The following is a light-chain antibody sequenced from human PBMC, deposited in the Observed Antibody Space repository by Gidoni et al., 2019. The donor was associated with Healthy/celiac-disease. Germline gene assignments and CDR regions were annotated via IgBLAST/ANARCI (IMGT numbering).Light chain of an antibody. CDR2: LNSDGSH. J-gene: IGLJ3*02. V-gene: IGLV4-69*01. CDR1: SGHSSYA. Sequence: QLALTQSPSASAPLGASVKLTCTLSSGHSSYAIAWHQQQPEKGPRYLMKLNSDGSHSKGDGIPDRFSGSSSGAERYLTISSLQSEDEADYYCQTWGTGIHWVFGGGTKLTVL. CDR3: QTWGTGIHWV.